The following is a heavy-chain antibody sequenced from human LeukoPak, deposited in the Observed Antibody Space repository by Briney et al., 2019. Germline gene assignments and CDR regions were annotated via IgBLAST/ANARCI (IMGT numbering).Heavy chain of an antibody. CDR2: ISSSSSTI. D-gene: IGHD5-24*01. Sequence: GGSLRLSCAASGFTFSSYSMNWVRQAPGKGLEWVSYISSSSSTIYYADSVKGRFTISRDNSKNTLYLQMNSLRAEDTAVYYCAKDRDDAFDIWGQGTMVTVSS. CDR3: AKDRDDAFDI. J-gene: IGHJ3*02. CDR1: GFTFSSYS. V-gene: IGHV3-48*01.